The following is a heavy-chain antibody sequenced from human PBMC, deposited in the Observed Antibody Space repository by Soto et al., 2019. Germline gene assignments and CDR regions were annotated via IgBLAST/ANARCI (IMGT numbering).Heavy chain of an antibody. J-gene: IGHJ2*01. CDR1: GYTFTSSYG. D-gene: IGHD2-15*01. V-gene: IGHV1-18*01. Sequence: QVQLVQSGAEVKKPGASVKVSCKASGYTFTSSYGISWVRQAPGQGLEWMGWISVYNGNTNYAQKLQGRVTMTTGTSTSTAYMELRSLRSDDTAVYFCARRMVVAATDWYFDLWGRGTLVTVSS. CDR2: ISVYNGNT. CDR3: ARRMVVAATDWYFDL.